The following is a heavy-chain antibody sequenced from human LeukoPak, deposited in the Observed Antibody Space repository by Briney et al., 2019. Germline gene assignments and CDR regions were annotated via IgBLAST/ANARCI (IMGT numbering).Heavy chain of an antibody. CDR3: AREYFDS. CDR2: ISSSSTYI. J-gene: IGHJ4*02. CDR1: GFSFNNYD. Sequence: GGSLRLSCAASGFSFNNYDMNWVRQAPGRGPEWVSSISSSSTYIYYADSVKGRFTISRGNAKNSLYLQMNSLRAEDTAVYYCAREYFDSWGQGTLVTVSS. V-gene: IGHV3-21*01.